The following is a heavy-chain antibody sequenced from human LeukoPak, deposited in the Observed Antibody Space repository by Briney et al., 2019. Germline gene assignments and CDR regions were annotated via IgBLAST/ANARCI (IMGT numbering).Heavy chain of an antibody. Sequence: ASVKVSCKASGYTFTSYDINWVRQATGQGLEWMGWMNPNSGNTGYAQKFQGRVTMTRNTSISTAYMELSSLRSEDTAVYYCALSTVTTSPFDPWGQGTLVTVSS. D-gene: IGHD4-17*01. CDR1: GYTFTSYD. CDR3: ALSTVTTSPFDP. J-gene: IGHJ5*02. V-gene: IGHV1-8*01. CDR2: MNPNSGNT.